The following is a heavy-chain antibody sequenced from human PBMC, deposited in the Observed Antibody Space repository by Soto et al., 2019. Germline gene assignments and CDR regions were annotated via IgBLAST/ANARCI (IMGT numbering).Heavy chain of an antibody. CDR3: SSHPGIAAHFDF. D-gene: IGHD6-13*01. Sequence: SETLSLTCSVSGGSISSSSHYWGWIRQSPGKGLDWIGSIYYRGSAYYNPSLKSRVTISVDTSKNQFSLTLRSVTAADTSVYYCSSHPGIAAHFDFWGQGTLVTVSS. V-gene: IGHV4-39*01. J-gene: IGHJ4*02. CDR2: IYYRGSA. CDR1: GGSISSSSHY.